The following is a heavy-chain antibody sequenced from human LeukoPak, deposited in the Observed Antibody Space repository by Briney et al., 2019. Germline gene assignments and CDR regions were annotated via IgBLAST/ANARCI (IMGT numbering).Heavy chain of an antibody. CDR1: GFTFSSYA. CDR2: ISGSGGST. CDR3: ARDAALVLYYYDSSGYYDY. V-gene: IGHV3-23*01. J-gene: IGHJ4*02. Sequence: GGSLRLSCAASGFTFSSYAMSWVRQAPGKGLEWVSAISGSGGSTYYADSVKGRFTISRDNSKNTLYLQMNSLRAEDTAVYYCARDAALVLYYYDSSGYYDYWGQGALVTVSS. D-gene: IGHD3-22*01.